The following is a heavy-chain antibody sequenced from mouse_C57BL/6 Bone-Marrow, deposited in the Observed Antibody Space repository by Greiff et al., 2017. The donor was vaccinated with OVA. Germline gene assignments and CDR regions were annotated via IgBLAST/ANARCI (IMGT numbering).Heavy chain of an antibody. J-gene: IGHJ1*03. CDR2: ISSGGSYT. D-gene: IGHD1-1*01. V-gene: IGHV5-6*01. CDR3: ARHHYYGSRYFDV. CDR1: GFTFSSYG. Sequence: EVNVVESGGDLVKPGGSLKLSCAASGFTFSSYGMSWVRQTPDKRLEWVATISSGGSYTYYPDSVKGRFTISRDNAKNTLYLQMSSLKSEDTAMYYCARHHYYGSRYFDVWGTGTTVTVSS.